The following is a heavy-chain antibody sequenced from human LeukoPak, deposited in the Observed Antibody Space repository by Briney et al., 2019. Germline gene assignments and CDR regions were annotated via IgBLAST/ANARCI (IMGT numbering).Heavy chain of an antibody. CDR1: GFTFNSYG. CDR2: IRYDGSNK. D-gene: IGHD3-10*01. CDR3: AKTLRYGSGSFDY. J-gene: IGHJ4*02. Sequence: GGSLRLSCAASGFTFNSYGLHWVRQAPGKGLEWVAFIRYDGSNKYYADSVKGRFTISRDNSKNTLYLQMNSLRAEDTAVYYCAKTLRYGSGSFDYWGQGTLVTVSS. V-gene: IGHV3-30*02.